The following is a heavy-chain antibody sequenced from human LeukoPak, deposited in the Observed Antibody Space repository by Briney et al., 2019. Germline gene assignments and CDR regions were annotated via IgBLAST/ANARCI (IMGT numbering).Heavy chain of an antibody. D-gene: IGHD6-19*01. CDR1: GFIFSDHY. J-gene: IGHJ4*02. V-gene: IGHV3-11*01. Sequence: PGGSLRLSCAASGFIFSDHYMDWVRQAPGKGLEWVSYISSSGSMLHYADSVEGRFTISRDNGKNSLYLQMNSLRAEDTALYYCAKVLGYSSGSTFDYWGQGTLVTV. CDR2: ISSSGSML. CDR3: AKVLGYSSGSTFDY.